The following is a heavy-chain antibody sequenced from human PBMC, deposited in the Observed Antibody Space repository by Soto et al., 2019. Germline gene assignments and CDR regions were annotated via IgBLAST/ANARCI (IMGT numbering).Heavy chain of an antibody. D-gene: IGHD6-13*01. Sequence: GESLKISCKVSGYNFNNYWIAWVRQMPGKGLELLGLIYPHDSDTRYSPSFQGQVTISDDKSISTAYLQWRSLKTSDTAMYYCARDGPHIPAVGDVWGQGTTVTVSS. CDR2: IYPHDSDT. CDR1: GYNFNNYW. V-gene: IGHV5-51*01. J-gene: IGHJ6*02. CDR3: ARDGPHIPAVGDV.